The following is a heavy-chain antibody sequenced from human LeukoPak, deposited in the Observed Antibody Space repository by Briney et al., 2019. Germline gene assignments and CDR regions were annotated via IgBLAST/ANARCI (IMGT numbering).Heavy chain of an antibody. CDR2: IYTSGST. CDR1: GGSISSGSYY. J-gene: IGHJ4*02. Sequence: SETLSLTCTVSGGSISSGSYYWSWIRQPAGKGLEWIGRIYTSGSTNYNPSLKSRVTISVDTSKNQFSLKLSSVTAADTAVYYCASGPGYYYDSSGYQNPSYYFDYWGQGTLVTVSS. V-gene: IGHV4-61*02. CDR3: ASGPGYYYDSSGYQNPSYYFDY. D-gene: IGHD3-22*01.